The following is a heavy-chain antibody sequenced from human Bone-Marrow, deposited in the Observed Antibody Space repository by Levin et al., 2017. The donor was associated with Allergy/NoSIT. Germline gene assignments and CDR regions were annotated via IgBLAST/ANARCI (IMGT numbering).Heavy chain of an antibody. CDR2: LWYDGSYQ. D-gene: IGHD4-23*01. V-gene: IGHV3-33*06. J-gene: IGHJ4*02. CDR3: AKSLGGGNSPAGFDF. CDR1: GFNFRSYG. Sequence: GGSLRLSCTASGFNFRSYGMYWVRQAPGKGLEWVAGLWYDGSYQYYADSVKGRFTISRDNPKRTLYLQMNNLRAEDTAVYYCAKSLGGGNSPAGFDFRGQGALVTVSS.